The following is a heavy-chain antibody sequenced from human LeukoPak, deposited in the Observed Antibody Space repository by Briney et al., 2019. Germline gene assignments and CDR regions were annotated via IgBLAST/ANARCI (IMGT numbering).Heavy chain of an antibody. V-gene: IGHV3-48*01. D-gene: IGHD2/OR15-2a*01. J-gene: IGHJ4*02. CDR2: ISSSGSTK. Sequence: GGSLRLSCGASGITFSSYSMNWVRQAPGKGLEWVSYISSSGSTKYYADSVKGRFTISRDNARDSLYLQMNSLRAEDTAVYFCARGGLSIMGYWGQGTLVTVSS. CDR1: GITFSSYS. CDR3: ARGGLSIMGY.